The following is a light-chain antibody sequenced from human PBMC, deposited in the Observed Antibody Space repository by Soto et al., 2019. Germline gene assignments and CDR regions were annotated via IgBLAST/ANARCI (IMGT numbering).Light chain of an antibody. V-gene: IGKV3-20*01. Sequence: ELVLTQSPGTLSLSPGERATLSCRASQSVSSSYLAWYQQKPGQAPRILIDGASSRATGIPDTFSGSGSGIDFTLTISRLEAEDFGVYYCQQYGSAPALTFGGGTKVEIK. CDR1: QSVSSSY. CDR2: GAS. CDR3: QQYGSAPALT. J-gene: IGKJ4*01.